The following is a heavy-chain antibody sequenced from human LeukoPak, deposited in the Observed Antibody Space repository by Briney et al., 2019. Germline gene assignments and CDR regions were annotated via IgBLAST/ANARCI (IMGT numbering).Heavy chain of an antibody. V-gene: IGHV4-31*03. CDR1: GGSISSGGYY. Sequence: PSETLSLTCTVSGGSISSGGYYWSWIRQHPGKGLEWIGYIYYSGSTYYNPSLKSRVTISVDTSKNQFSLKLSSVTAADTAAYYCARVSRYYDSSGVADYWGQGTLVTVSS. D-gene: IGHD3-22*01. J-gene: IGHJ4*02. CDR2: IYYSGST. CDR3: ARVSRYYDSSGVADY.